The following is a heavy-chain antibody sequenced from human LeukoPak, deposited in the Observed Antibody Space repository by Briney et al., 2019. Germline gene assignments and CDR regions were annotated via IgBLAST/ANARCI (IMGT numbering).Heavy chain of an antibody. CDR1: GFTFSGFW. D-gene: IGHD6-6*01. J-gene: IGHJ3*01. CDR2: INSDGSEG. Sequence: GGSLRLSCAVSGFTFSGFWMSWSRQAPGKGLEWVASINSDGSEGYYADVVKGRFTISRDNAKNSLYLQTNSLRAEDTAVYYCARSSYSSSSSVWGQGTMVTVSS. CDR3: ARSSYSSSSSV. V-gene: IGHV3-7*03.